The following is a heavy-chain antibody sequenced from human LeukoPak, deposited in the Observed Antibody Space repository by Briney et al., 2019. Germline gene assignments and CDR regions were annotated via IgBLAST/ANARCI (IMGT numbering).Heavy chain of an antibody. D-gene: IGHD4-17*01. Sequence: GGSLRLSCAASGFTFSSYAMSWVGQAPGKGLEWVSAISGSGGSTYYADSVKGRFTISRDNSKNTLYLQMNSLRAEDTAVYYCAKRTTVTTSYYFDYWGQGTLVTVSS. CDR2: ISGSGGST. CDR3: AKRTTVTTSYYFDY. J-gene: IGHJ4*02. V-gene: IGHV3-23*01. CDR1: GFTFSSYA.